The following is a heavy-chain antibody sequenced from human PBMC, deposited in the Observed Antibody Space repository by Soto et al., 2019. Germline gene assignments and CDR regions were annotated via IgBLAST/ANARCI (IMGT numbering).Heavy chain of an antibody. CDR1: VFSFTNFA. J-gene: IGHJ4*02. CDR2: IGASGDIT. V-gene: IGHV3-23*01. Sequence: WRSLRLSCSASVFSFTNFAMSWWRQAPGKGLEWVAGIGASGDITWYADSVKGRLSISRDNSKNTLYLQLNSLRFEDTAVYYCAKDDFTDRGDDYFDYWGPGTLVTVSS. D-gene: IGHD2-21*02. CDR3: AKDDFTDRGDDYFDY.